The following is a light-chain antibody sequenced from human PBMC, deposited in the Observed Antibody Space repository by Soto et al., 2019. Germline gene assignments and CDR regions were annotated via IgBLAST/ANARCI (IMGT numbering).Light chain of an antibody. Sequence: SYELTQPTSVSVAPGQTARITCGGTNMGSKSVHWYQQKPGQAPVLVVYDDSDRPSGIPERFSGSISGNTATLTISRVEAGDEADYYCQVWDSGTDHVVFGGGTKVTVL. J-gene: IGLJ2*01. CDR2: DDS. CDR1: NMGSKS. CDR3: QVWDSGTDHVV. V-gene: IGLV3-21*02.